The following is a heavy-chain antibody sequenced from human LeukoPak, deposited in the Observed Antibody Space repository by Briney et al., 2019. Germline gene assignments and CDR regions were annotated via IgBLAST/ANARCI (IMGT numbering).Heavy chain of an antibody. V-gene: IGHV3-21*01. CDR1: GFTFSSYS. Sequence: GGSLRLSCAASGFTFSSYSMNWVRQAPGKGLEWVSSISSSSSYIYYADSVKGRFTISRDNAKNSLYLQMNSLRAEDTAVYYCARVLHYYYYMDVWGKGTTVTTSS. CDR2: ISSSSSYI. CDR3: ARVLHYYYYMDV. J-gene: IGHJ6*03.